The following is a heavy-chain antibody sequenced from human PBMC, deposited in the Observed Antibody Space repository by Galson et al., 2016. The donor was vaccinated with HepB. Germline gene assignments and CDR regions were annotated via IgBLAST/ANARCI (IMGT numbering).Heavy chain of an antibody. V-gene: IGHV3-30*04. CDR1: GFTFSSYA. J-gene: IGHJ4*02. D-gene: IGHD6-25*01. CDR2: ISYDGINK. CDR3: ARRRAPGRMAAGFDY. Sequence: SLRLSCAASGFTFSSYAMHWVRQPPGKGLEWVAVISYDGINKYYVDSVNGRFTISRDNSKSTLFLQMNSLRPEDTAVYYCARRRAPGRMAAGFDYWGQGTLGTVSS.